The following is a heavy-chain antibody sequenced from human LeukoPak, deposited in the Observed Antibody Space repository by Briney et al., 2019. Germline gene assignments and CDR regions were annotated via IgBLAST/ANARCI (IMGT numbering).Heavy chain of an antibody. CDR3: ARSSDYYDSSGYSPFDY. Sequence: SETLSLTCAVYGGSFSDYYWSWIRQPPGKGLEWIGEINHSGSTNYNPSLKSRVTISVDTSKNQFSLKLSSVTAADTAVYYCARSSDYYDSSGYSPFDYWGQGTLVTVSS. D-gene: IGHD3-22*01. V-gene: IGHV4-34*01. J-gene: IGHJ4*02. CDR2: INHSGST. CDR1: GGSFSDYY.